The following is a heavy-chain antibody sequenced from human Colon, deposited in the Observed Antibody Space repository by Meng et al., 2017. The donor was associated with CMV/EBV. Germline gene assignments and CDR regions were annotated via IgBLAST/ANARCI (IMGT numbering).Heavy chain of an antibody. Sequence: AASGFTFSSYWMHWVRQAPGKGLVWVSRINSDGSSTSYADSVKGRFTISRDNAKNTLYLQMNSLRAEDTAVYYCARGRGIPTYYFDYWGQGTLVTVSS. CDR1: GFTFSSYW. D-gene: IGHD3-10*01. CDR3: ARGRGIPTYYFDY. V-gene: IGHV3-74*01. CDR2: INSDGSST. J-gene: IGHJ4*02.